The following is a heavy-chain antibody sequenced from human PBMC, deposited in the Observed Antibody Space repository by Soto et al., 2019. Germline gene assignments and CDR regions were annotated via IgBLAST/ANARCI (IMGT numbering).Heavy chain of an antibody. J-gene: IGHJ4*02. CDR2: ISAYNGNT. V-gene: IGHV1-18*01. Sequence: ASVKVTCKDSGYTFTSNGISWVRQAPGQGLEWMGWISAYNGNTNYAQKLQGRVTMTTDTSASTAYMELRSLRSDDTAVYYCARDVSSGYYLSPAHSKYYFDYWGQGTLVTVSS. CDR3: ARDVSSGYYLSPAHSKYYFDY. CDR1: GYTFTSNG. D-gene: IGHD3-22*01.